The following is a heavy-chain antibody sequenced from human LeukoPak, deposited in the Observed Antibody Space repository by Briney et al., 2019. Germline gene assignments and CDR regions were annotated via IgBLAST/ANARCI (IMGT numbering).Heavy chain of an antibody. CDR1: GRSISSYY. Sequence: SETLSLTCTVSGRSISSYYWNWIRQPPGKGLEWIGYIYYSGSTNYNPSLKSRATISVDTSKNQFSLKLSSVTAADTAVYYCARVGAYNWFDPWGQGTLVTVSS. D-gene: IGHD3-10*01. V-gene: IGHV4-59*01. J-gene: IGHJ5*02. CDR2: IYYSGST. CDR3: ARVGAYNWFDP.